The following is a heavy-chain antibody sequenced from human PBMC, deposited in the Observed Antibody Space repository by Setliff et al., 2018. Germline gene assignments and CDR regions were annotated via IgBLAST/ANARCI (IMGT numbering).Heavy chain of an antibody. Sequence: PGGSLRLSCAASGFIFNAYWMTWVRQAPGKGLEWVANINGDGSEKYYVDSVKGRFTISRDNAKNSLYLQMNSLRAEDTAVYYCARDGGEYWGQGTLVTVSS. CDR1: GFIFNAYW. D-gene: IGHD3-16*01. J-gene: IGHJ4*02. V-gene: IGHV3-7*01. CDR3: ARDGGEY. CDR2: INGDGSEK.